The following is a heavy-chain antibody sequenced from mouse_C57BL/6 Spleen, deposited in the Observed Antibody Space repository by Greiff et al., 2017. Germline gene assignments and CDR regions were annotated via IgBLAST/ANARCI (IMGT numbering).Heavy chain of an antibody. Sequence: QVQLKQSGAELVRPGASVKLSCKASGYTFTDYYINWVKQRPGQGLEWIARIYPGSGNTYYNEKFKGKATLTAEKSSSTAYMQLSSLTSEDSAVYFCARGGDGYYRGAMDYWGQGTSVTVSS. CDR2: IYPGSGNT. J-gene: IGHJ4*01. V-gene: IGHV1-76*01. D-gene: IGHD2-3*01. CDR3: ARGGDGYYRGAMDY. CDR1: GYTFTDYY.